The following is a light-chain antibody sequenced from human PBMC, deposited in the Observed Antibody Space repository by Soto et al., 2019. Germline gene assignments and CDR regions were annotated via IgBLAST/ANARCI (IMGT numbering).Light chain of an antibody. J-gene: IGKJ1*01. Sequence: AIRMTQSPSSFSASTGDRVTITCRASQGISSYLAWYQQKPGKAHKLLIYAAYTLQSGVQSRFSGSGSGTEFTLTISSLQPDDFATYYCQQYNSYPLAFGQGTKVDIK. CDR1: QGISSY. CDR2: AAY. V-gene: IGKV1-8*01. CDR3: QQYNSYPLA.